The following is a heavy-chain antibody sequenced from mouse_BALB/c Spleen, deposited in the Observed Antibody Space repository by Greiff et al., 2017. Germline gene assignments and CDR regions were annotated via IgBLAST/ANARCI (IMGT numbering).Heavy chain of an antibody. CDR1: GYTFTSYV. CDR2: INPYNDGT. J-gene: IGHJ2*01. Sequence: VQLQQSGPELVKPGASVKMSCKASGYTFTSYVMHWVKQKPGQGLEWIGYINPYNDGTKYNEKFKGKATLTSDKSSSTAYMELSSLTSEDSAVYYCARGERVYYYGSSYVDYFDYWGQGTTLTVSS. D-gene: IGHD1-1*01. V-gene: IGHV1-14*01. CDR3: ARGERVYYYGSSYVDYFDY.